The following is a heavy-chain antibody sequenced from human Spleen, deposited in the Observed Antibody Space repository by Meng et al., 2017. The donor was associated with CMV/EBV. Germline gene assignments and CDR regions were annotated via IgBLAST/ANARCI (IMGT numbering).Heavy chain of an antibody. J-gene: IGHJ4*02. Sequence: SETLSLTCTVSGGSISSSSYYWVWIRQPPGKGLEWIGTIFYSGTTYYNPSLKSRVTISVESSNKDFSLTLNSVTAADTAVYYCARVSPAYSSSSSFDYWGQGTLVTVSS. CDR2: IFYSGTT. CDR1: GGSISSSSYY. D-gene: IGHD6-6*01. V-gene: IGHV4-39*07. CDR3: ARVSPAYSSSSSFDY.